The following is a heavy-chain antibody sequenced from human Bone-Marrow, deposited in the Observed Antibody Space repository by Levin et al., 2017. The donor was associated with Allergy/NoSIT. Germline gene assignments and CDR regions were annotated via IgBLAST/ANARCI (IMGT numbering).Heavy chain of an antibody. V-gene: IGHV3-53*01. CDR3: LTTSGY. Sequence: PGGSLRLSCAASGFTVSNTYMNWVRQAPGKGLEWVSLIYTGGSTDYADSVKGRFSISRDNFANTLHLQMNSLRVDDKAVYYCLTTSGYWGQGTLVTVSS. CDR1: GFTVSNTY. CDR2: IYTGGST. J-gene: IGHJ4*02. D-gene: IGHD1-1*01.